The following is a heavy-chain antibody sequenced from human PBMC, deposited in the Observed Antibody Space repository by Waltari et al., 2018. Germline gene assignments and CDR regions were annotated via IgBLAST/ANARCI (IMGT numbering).Heavy chain of an antibody. J-gene: IGHJ5*02. V-gene: IGHV4-38-2*01. CDR1: GYSITNGYF. D-gene: IGHD3-3*01. CDR2: ISHGARP. Sequence: QVQLQESGPELVKPSETLSLTCDVSGYSITNGYFWGWVRQPPGKGLECIGSISHGARPKYNPSLKSRVFISADTSKNQLSLKVNSVTAADTAMYYCARDPHYNCWSGGRCFDPWGQGILVTVSS. CDR3: ARDPHYNCWSGGRCFDP.